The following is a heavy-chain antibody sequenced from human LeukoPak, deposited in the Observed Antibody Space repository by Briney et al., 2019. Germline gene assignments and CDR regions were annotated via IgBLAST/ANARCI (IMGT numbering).Heavy chain of an antibody. CDR2: IYPGDSDT. D-gene: IGHD3-10*01. J-gene: IGHJ4*02. V-gene: IGHV5-51*01. Sequence: GESLKISCKDSRYSFTSYWIAWVRQMPGKGLEWMGIIYPGDSDTRYSPSFQGQVTISADKSIGAAYLQWSSLKASDTAMYYCARQFGSGRFDFDYWGQGTLVTVSS. CDR1: RYSFTSYW. CDR3: ARQFGSGRFDFDY.